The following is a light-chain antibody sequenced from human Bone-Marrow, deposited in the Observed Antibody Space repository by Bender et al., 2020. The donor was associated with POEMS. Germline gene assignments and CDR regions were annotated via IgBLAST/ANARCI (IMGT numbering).Light chain of an antibody. Sequence: SYDLTQPPAVSVTPGQTARITCSGDGLSKQFASWYHQKAGQAPVLVIYKDTERPSGIPERFSGSTSGTTVMLTIAAVQAEDEADYYRQSTDISGDYSPVFGGGTKLTVL. CDR2: KDT. CDR3: QSTDISGDYSPV. CDR1: GLSKQF. V-gene: IGLV3-25*02. J-gene: IGLJ3*02.